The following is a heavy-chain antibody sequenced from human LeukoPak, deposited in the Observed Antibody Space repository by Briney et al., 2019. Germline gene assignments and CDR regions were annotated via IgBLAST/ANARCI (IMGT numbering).Heavy chain of an antibody. CDR3: ARDEGYTYGHPLDY. D-gene: IGHD5-18*01. V-gene: IGHV3-33*01. J-gene: IGHJ4*02. CDR1: GFTFSNYV. Sequence: PGGSLRLSCAASGFTFSNYVMHWVRQAPGKGQEWEALIWSDGSNKYYADSVKGRFTISRDNSKNTLYLQMNSLRAEDTSVYFCARDEGYTYGHPLDYWGQGTLVTVSS. CDR2: IWSDGSNK.